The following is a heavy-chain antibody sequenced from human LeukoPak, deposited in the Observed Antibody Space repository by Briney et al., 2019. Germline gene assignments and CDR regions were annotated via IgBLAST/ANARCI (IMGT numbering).Heavy chain of an antibody. CDR1: GGSISSSTYY. CDR3: ARDRGRWPHYAFDI. D-gene: IGHD3-10*01. Sequence: SETLSLTCTVSGGSISSSTYYWGWIRQPPGKGLEWIGNIYYDGSTYYNPSLKSRVTISIDTSKNQFSLKLSSVTAADTAVHYCARDRGRWPHYAFDIWGHGTMVTVSS. J-gene: IGHJ3*02. V-gene: IGHV4-39*07. CDR2: IYYDGST.